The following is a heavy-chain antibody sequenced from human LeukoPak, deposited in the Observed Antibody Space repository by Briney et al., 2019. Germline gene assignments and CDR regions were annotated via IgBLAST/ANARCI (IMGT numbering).Heavy chain of an antibody. CDR3: AKPPEVGATVGYFDY. CDR1: GFTFSSYG. Sequence: GGSLRLSCAASGFTFSSYGMHWVRHAPGKGLEWVALISFDGSNQYYADSVKGRFTISRDNSKNTLYLQMSSLRADDTAVYYCAKPPEVGATVGYFDYWGQGTLVTVSS. V-gene: IGHV3-30*18. J-gene: IGHJ4*02. CDR2: ISFDGSNQ. D-gene: IGHD1-26*01.